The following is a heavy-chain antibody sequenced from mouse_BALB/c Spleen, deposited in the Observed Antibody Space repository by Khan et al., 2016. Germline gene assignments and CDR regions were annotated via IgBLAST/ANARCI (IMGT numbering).Heavy chain of an antibody. CDR2: IDTYYGGT. V-gene: IGHV1S135*01. CDR3: ARGYGNYVNWYFDV. CDR1: GYSFTGYN. Sequence: IQLVQSGPELEKPGASVKISCKASGYSFTGYNMNWVKQSNGKSLEWIGNIDTYYGGTSYNQKFKGQATLTVDKSSSTAYMQIQSLTSEDLAVYYCARGYGNYVNWYFDVWGAGTTVTVAS. D-gene: IGHD2-10*02. J-gene: IGHJ1*01.